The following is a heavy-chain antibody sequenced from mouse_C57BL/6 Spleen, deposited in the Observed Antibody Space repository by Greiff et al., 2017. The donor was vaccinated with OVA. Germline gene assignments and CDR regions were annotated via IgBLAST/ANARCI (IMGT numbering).Heavy chain of an antibody. D-gene: IGHD1-1*01. CDR3: ARSSSWYFDV. J-gene: IGHJ1*03. V-gene: IGHV1-82*01. CDR2: IYPGDGDT. CDR1: GYAFSSSW. Sequence: QVQLQQSGPELVKPGASVKISCKASGYAFSSSWMNWVKQRPGQGLEWIGRIYPGDGDTNYNGKFKGKATLTADTSSSTAYMQLSSLTSEDAAVYFCARSSSWYFDVWGTGTTVTVSS.